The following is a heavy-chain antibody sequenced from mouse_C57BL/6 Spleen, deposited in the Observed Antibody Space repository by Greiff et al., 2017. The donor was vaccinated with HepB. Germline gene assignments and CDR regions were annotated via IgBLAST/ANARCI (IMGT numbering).Heavy chain of an antibody. V-gene: IGHV5-9*01. CDR3: ARRRKRDEGYFDV. CDR2: ISGGGGNT. CDR1: GFTFSSYT. D-gene: IGHD3-3*01. Sequence: EVNVVESGGGLVKPGGSLKLSCAASGFTFSSYTMSWVRQTPEKRLEWVATISGGGGNTYYPDSVKGRFTISRDNAKNTLYLQMSSLRSEDTALYYCARRRKRDEGYFDVWGTGTTVTVSS. J-gene: IGHJ1*03.